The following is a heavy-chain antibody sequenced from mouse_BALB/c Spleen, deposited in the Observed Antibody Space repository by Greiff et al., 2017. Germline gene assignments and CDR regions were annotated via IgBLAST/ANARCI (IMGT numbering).Heavy chain of an antibody. D-gene: IGHD2-10*02. Sequence: QVQLQQSGPELVRPGASVKMSCKASGYTFTSYWMHWVKQRPGQGLEWIGMIDPSNSETRLNPKFKDKATLHVAKSSNTAYMQLSSLTSEDSAVYYCARVGYGNFWCAYWGQGTLVTVSA. V-gene: IGHV1-74*01. CDR1: GYTFTSYW. CDR3: ARVGYGNFWCAY. CDR2: IDPSNSET. J-gene: IGHJ3*01.